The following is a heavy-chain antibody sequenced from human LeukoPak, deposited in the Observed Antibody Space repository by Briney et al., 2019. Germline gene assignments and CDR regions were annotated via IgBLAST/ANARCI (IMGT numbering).Heavy chain of an antibody. CDR2: ISGGGGST. D-gene: IGHD3-22*01. CDR3: AKETYYYDSSGYSA. CDR1: GFTFSSYA. J-gene: IGHJ5*02. V-gene: IGHV3-23*01. Sequence: GGSLRLSCAASGFTFSSYAMNWVRQAPGKGLEWVSVISGGGGSTYYADSVKGRFTISRDNSKNTLYLQMNSLRAEDTAVYYCAKETYYYDSSGYSAWGQGTLVTVSS.